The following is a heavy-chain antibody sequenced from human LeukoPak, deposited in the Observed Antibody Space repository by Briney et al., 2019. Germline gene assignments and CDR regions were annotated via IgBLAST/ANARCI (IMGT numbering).Heavy chain of an antibody. J-gene: IGHJ3*02. CDR2: VYGSGSD. D-gene: IGHD5-24*01. V-gene: IGHV4-61*02. CDR3: ARVYRKDVYNFDGFDI. CDR1: SGSINSDGYY. Sequence: SETLSLTCTVSSGSINSDGYYWSWIRQPAGKGLEWIGRVYGSGSDNYSPSLKSRVIISIDTSKNQFSLRLSSVTAADTAVYYCARVYRKDVYNFDGFDIWGQGTM.